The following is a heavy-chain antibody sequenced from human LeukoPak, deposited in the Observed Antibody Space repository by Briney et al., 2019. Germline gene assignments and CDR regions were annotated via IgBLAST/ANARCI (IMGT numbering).Heavy chain of an antibody. CDR2: INHSGST. J-gene: IGHJ5*02. V-gene: IGHV4-34*01. CDR3: ARGDYSEGWFDP. CDR1: GGSFSGYY. D-gene: IGHD4-11*01. Sequence: SETLSLTCAVYGGSFSGYYWSWIRQPPGKGLEWIGEINHSGSTNYNPSHKSRVTISVDTSKNQFSLKLSSVTAADTAVYYCARGDYSEGWFDPWGQGTLVTVSS.